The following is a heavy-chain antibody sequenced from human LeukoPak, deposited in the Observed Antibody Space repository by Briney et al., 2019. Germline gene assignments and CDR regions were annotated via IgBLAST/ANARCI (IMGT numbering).Heavy chain of an antibody. CDR1: GGSISSYY. J-gene: IGHJ4*02. Sequence: SETLSLTCTVSGGSISSYYWSWIRQPPGKGLEWIGYIYYSGSTNYNPSLKSRVTISVDTSKNQFSLKLSSVTAADTAVYYCARGSYSSSWYDWGQGTLVTVSS. CDR2: IYYSGST. D-gene: IGHD6-13*01. V-gene: IGHV4-59*01. CDR3: ARGSYSSSWYD.